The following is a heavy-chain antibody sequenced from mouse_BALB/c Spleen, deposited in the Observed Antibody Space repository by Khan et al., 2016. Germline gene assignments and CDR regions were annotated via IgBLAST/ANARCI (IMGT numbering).Heavy chain of an antibody. CDR2: IDPYNGGT. CDR1: GYSFTDYN. CDR3: ARSTMITTDWFAY. V-gene: IGHV1S135*01. J-gene: IGHJ3*01. D-gene: IGHD2-4*01. Sequence: IQLVQSGPELVKPGASVKVSCKASGYSFTDYNMYWVKQSHGKSLEWIGYIDPYNGGTNYNQKFRGKATLTVDKSSSTAFMHLNSLTSEDSAVYYCARSTMITTDWFAYWGQGTLVTVSA.